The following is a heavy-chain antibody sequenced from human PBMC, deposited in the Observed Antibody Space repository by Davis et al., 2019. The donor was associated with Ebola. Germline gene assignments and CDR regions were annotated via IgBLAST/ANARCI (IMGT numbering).Heavy chain of an antibody. CDR3: ARYGSGRYYYYYGMDV. J-gene: IGHJ6*02. D-gene: IGHD3-10*01. CDR1: GYSFTSYW. V-gene: IGHV5-51*01. Sequence: GESLKISCTGSGYSFTSYWIGWVRQMPGKGLEWMGIIYPGDSDTRYSPSFQGQVTISADKSISTAYLQWSSLKASDTAMYYCARYGSGRYYYYYGMDVWGQGTTVTVSS. CDR2: IYPGDSDT.